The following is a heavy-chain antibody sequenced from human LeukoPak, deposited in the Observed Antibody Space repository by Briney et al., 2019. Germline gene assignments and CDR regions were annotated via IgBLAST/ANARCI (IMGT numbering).Heavy chain of an antibody. Sequence: PSETLSLTCAVYGGSFSGYYWSWIRQPPGKGLEWIREINHSGSTNYNPSLKSRVTISVDTSKNQFSLKLSSVTAADTAVYYCARERRDSSGWYDYWGQGTLVTVSS. D-gene: IGHD6-19*01. CDR3: ARERRDSSGWYDY. CDR2: INHSGST. CDR1: GGSFSGYY. V-gene: IGHV4-34*01. J-gene: IGHJ4*02.